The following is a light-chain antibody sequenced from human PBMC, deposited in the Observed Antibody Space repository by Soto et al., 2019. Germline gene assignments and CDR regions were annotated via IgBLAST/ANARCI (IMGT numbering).Light chain of an antibody. V-gene: IGKV1-27*01. Sequence: DIEMTQSPSSLSASVGDRVTITCRASQGISNYLAWYQQRPGKVPKLLIYAASTLQSGVPSRFSGSGSGTDFTLTISSLQPEDVATYYCQKYDSAPWTFGQGNEVEIK. CDR1: QGISNY. CDR3: QKYDSAPWT. CDR2: AAS. J-gene: IGKJ1*01.